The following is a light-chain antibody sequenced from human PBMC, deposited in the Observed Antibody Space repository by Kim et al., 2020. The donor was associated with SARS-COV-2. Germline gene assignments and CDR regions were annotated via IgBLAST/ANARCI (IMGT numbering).Light chain of an antibody. Sequence: QSGGIACQGDGLRSYYASWYQQKPGQAPALVIYGKNNRPSGIPDRFSGSSSGNTASLTITGAQAEDEADYYCNSRDSSGNHSPLYVFGTGTKVTVL. CDR2: GKN. V-gene: IGLV3-19*01. CDR1: GLRSYY. J-gene: IGLJ1*01. CDR3: NSRDSSGNHSPLYV.